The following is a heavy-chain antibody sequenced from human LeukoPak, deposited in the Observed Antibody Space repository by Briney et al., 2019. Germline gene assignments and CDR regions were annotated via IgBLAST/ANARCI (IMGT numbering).Heavy chain of an antibody. CDR2: INHSGST. CDR3: ARGGIYSNYFDY. J-gene: IGHJ4*02. CDR1: GGSFSGYC. Sequence: PSETLSLTCAVYGGSFSGYCWSWIRQPPGKGLEWIGEINHSGSTNYNPSLTSRVTISVDTSKNQFSLKLSSVTAADTAVYYCARGGIYSNYFDYWGQGTLVTVSS. D-gene: IGHD4-11*01. V-gene: IGHV4-34*01.